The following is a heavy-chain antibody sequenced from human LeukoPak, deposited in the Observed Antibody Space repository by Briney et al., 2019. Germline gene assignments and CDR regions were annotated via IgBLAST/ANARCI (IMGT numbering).Heavy chain of an antibody. Sequence: ASVKVSCKASGYTFTNYGISWVRQAPGQGLEWMGGIIPIFGTANYAQKFQGRVTITADKSTSTAYMELSSLRSEDTAVYYCARLYTAMVTGGDYWGQGTLVTVSS. V-gene: IGHV1-69*06. CDR2: IIPIFGTA. D-gene: IGHD5-18*01. CDR1: GYTFTNYG. CDR3: ARLYTAMVTGGDY. J-gene: IGHJ4*02.